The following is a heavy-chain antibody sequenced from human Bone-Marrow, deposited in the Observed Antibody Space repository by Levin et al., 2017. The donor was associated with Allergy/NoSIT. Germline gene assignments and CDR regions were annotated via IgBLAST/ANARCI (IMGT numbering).Heavy chain of an antibody. D-gene: IGHD3-9*01. CDR3: AAPDYDILTGYYRRYFDY. CDR2: ISGSGGST. Sequence: GESLKISCAASGFTFSSYAMSWVRQAPGKGLEWVSAISGSGGSTYYADSVKGRFTISRDNSKNTLYLQMNSLRAEDTAVYYCAAPDYDILTGYYRRYFDYWGQGTLVTVSS. V-gene: IGHV3-23*01. CDR1: GFTFSSYA. J-gene: IGHJ4*02.